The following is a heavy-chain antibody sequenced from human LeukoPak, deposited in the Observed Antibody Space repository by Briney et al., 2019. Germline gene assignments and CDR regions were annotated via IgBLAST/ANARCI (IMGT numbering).Heavy chain of an antibody. D-gene: IGHD3-22*01. J-gene: IGHJ5*02. CDR1: GFTFSSYG. CDR2: IWYDGSNK. CDR3: ARDYYDSSGYYYVSGSFDP. Sequence: GSLRLSCAASGFTFSSYGMHWVRQAPGKGLEWVAVIWYDGSNKYYADSVKGRFTISRDNSKNTLYLQMNSLRAEDTAVYYCARDYYDSSGYYYVSGSFDPWGQGTLVTVSS. V-gene: IGHV3-33*01.